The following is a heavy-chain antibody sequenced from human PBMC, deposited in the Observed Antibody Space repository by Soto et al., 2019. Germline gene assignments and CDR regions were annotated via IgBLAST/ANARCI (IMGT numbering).Heavy chain of an antibody. CDR1: GGPFSGYY. D-gene: IGHD3-10*01. Sequence: SETLSLTCAVYGGPFSGYYWSWIRQPPGKGLEWIGEINHSGSTNYNPSLKSRVTISVDTSKNQFSLKLSSVTAADTAVYYCARENYGSGMVWGQGTLVTVSS. V-gene: IGHV4-34*01. J-gene: IGHJ4*02. CDR2: INHSGST. CDR3: ARENYGSGMV.